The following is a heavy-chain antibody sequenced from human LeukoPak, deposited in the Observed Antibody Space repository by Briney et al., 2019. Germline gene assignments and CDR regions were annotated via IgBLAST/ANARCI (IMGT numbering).Heavy chain of an antibody. Sequence: GGSLRLSCAASGFTFHDYSMHWVRQTPGKGLEWVSLISWDGVTTYYADSVKGRFTISRDNSKNTLYLQMNSLRAEDTAVYYCAKVARVEGIVGALLTVKETYYFDYWGQGTLVTVSS. CDR2: ISWDGVTT. V-gene: IGHV3-43*01. CDR3: AKVARVEGIVGALLTVKETYYFDY. CDR1: GFTFHDYS. J-gene: IGHJ4*02. D-gene: IGHD1-26*01.